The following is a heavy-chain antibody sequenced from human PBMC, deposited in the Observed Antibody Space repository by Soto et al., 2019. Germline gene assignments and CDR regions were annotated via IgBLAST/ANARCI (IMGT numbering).Heavy chain of an antibody. CDR1: GRSISSGGYY. Sequence: SETLSLTCTVSGRSISSGGYYWSWIRQHPGKGLEWIGYIYYSGSTYYNPSLKSRVTISVDTSKNQFSLKLSSVTAADTAVYYCARAAYDFWSGYYLDYWGQGTLVTVSS. CDR3: ARAAYDFWSGYYLDY. V-gene: IGHV4-31*03. CDR2: IYYSGST. D-gene: IGHD3-3*01. J-gene: IGHJ4*02.